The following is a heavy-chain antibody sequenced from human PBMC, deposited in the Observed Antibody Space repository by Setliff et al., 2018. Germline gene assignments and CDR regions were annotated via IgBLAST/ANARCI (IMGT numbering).Heavy chain of an antibody. Sequence: PGGSLRLSCTASGFPYSNCWVSWVRQAPGKGLERVSKTHTDGITIYSDSVRGRFTISRDSAKNSLHLQMTSLSAEDTAVYYCARRLPYFGMDVWGQGTTVTVSS. CDR3: ARRLPYFGMDV. D-gene: IGHD2-15*01. CDR2: THTDGITI. V-gene: IGHV3-48*03. CDR1: GFPYSNCW. J-gene: IGHJ6*02.